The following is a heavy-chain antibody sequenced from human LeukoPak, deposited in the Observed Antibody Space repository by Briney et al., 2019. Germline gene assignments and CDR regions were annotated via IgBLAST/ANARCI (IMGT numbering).Heavy chain of an antibody. V-gene: IGHV4-39*01. J-gene: IGHJ4*02. CDR3: ASHGLWFGELFPTFFDY. CDR1: GGSISSSGYY. Sequence: SETLSLTCTVSGGSISSSGYYWGWIRQPPGKGLEWIGSIYYSGSTYYNPSLKSRVTISVDTSKNQFSLKLSSVTAADTAVYYCASHGLWFGELFPTFFDYWGQGTLVTVSS. CDR2: IYYSGST. D-gene: IGHD3-10*01.